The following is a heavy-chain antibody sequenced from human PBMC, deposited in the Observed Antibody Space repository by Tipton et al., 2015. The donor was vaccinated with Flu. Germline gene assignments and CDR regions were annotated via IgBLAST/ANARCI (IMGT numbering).Heavy chain of an antibody. Sequence: TLSLTCTVSGGSISNYYWSWIRQPPGKGLEWIGYIKYSGSTNYNPSLKSRVTISVDTSENQFSLKLSSVTAADTAVYYCASSQYCTGGVCYSGFGYWGQGTLVTVSS. CDR2: IKYSGST. D-gene: IGHD2-8*02. CDR1: GGSISNYY. J-gene: IGHJ4*02. V-gene: IGHV4-59*08. CDR3: ASSQYCTGGVCYSGFGY.